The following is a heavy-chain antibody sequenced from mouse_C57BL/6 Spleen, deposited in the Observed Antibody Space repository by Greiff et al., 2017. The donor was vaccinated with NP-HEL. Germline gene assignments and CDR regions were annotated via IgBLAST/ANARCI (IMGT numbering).Heavy chain of an antibody. V-gene: IGHV14-1*01. CDR1: GFNIKDYY. CDR3: TTTVGRYYAMDY. D-gene: IGHD1-1*01. Sequence: VQLQQSGAELVRPGASVKLSCTASGFNIKDYYMHWVKQRPEQGLEWIGRIDPEDGDTEYAPKVQGKATMTADTSSNTADLQLSSLTSEDTAVYYCTTTVGRYYAMDYWGQGTSVTVSS. J-gene: IGHJ4*01. CDR2: IDPEDGDT.